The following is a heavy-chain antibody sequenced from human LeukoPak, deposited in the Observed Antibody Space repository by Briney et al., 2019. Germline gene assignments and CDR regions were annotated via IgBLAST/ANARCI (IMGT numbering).Heavy chain of an antibody. CDR1: GFTFSSYW. J-gene: IGHJ4*02. CDR2: ISGSGGST. D-gene: IGHD6-19*01. CDR3: AREAVAGTNFDY. Sequence: GGSLRLSCAASGFTFSSYWMHWVRQAPGKGLEWVSAISGSGGSTYYADSVKGRFTISRDNSKNTLYLQMNSLRAEDTAVYYCAREAVAGTNFDYWGQGTLVTVSS. V-gene: IGHV3-23*01.